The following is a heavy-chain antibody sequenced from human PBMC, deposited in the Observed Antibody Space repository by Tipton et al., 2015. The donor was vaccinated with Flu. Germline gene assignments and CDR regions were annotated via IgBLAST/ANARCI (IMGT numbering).Heavy chain of an antibody. J-gene: IGHJ4*02. D-gene: IGHD2-2*01. CDR2: FSASRGTT. Sequence: SLRLSCAASGFTFSRYGMSWVRQAPGKGLEWVSGFSASRGTTYFADSVKGRFTISRDNAKNSLYLQMNSLRAEDTAVYYCARTRGGYCSSTSCYADYFDFWGQGTLVTVSS. CDR1: GFTFSRYG. CDR3: ARTRGGYCSSTSCYADYFDF. V-gene: IGHV3-23*01.